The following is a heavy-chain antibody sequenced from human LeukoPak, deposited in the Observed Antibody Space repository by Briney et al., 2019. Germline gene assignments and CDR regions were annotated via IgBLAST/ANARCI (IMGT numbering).Heavy chain of an antibody. J-gene: IGHJ4*02. CDR3: ASTPYDSSGYYYVWGGY. CDR1: GFSISSSSYY. D-gene: IGHD3-22*01. Sequence: PSETLSLTCTVSGFSISSSSYYWGWLRQPPGKGLEWFGSIYYSGSNYYNPSLKSRVTIYVDTSKNQFSLKLSYVNAADTAVYYCASTPYDSSGYYYVWGGYWGQGTLVTVSS. CDR2: IYYSGSN. V-gene: IGHV4-39*01.